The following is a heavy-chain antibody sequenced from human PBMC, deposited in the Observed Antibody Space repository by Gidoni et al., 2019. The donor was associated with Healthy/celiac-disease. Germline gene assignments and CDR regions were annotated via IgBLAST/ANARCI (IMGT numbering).Heavy chain of an antibody. D-gene: IGHD6-13*01. Sequence: EVQLVESGGGLVQPGRSLRLACAASGFTFDDYAMHWVRHAQGKGLEWVSGISWNSGSIGDADSVKGRFTISRDNAKNSLYLQMNRLRAEDTVLYYCAKDIAGGIAAAGYWGQGTLVTVSS. J-gene: IGHJ4*02. V-gene: IGHV3-9*01. CDR1: GFTFDDYA. CDR3: AKDIAGGIAAAGY. CDR2: ISWNSGSI.